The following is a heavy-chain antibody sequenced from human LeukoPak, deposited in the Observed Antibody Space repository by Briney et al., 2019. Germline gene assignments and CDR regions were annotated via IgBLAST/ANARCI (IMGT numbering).Heavy chain of an antibody. CDR2: IYYSGST. Sequence: SETLSLTCTVSGGSISSSSYYWGWIRQPPGKGLEWIGSIYYSGSTYYDPSLKSRVTISVDTSKNQFSLKLSSVTAADTAVYYCARGGYYGSGNDFRFDPWGQGTLVTVSS. CDR3: ARGGYYGSGNDFRFDP. CDR1: GGSISSSSYY. D-gene: IGHD3-10*01. J-gene: IGHJ5*02. V-gene: IGHV4-39*07.